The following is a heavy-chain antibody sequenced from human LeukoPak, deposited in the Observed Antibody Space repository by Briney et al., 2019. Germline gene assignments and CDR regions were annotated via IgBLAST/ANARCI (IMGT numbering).Heavy chain of an antibody. J-gene: IGHJ4*02. CDR2: IYYSGST. D-gene: IGHD4-23*01. V-gene: IGHV4-39*07. Sequence: SETLSLTCTVSGGSISSSSYYWGWIRQPPGKGLEWIGSIYYSGSTYYNPSLKSRVTISVDTSKNQFSLKLSSVTAADTAVYYCARGGDDYGGNTHFDYWGQGTLVTVSS. CDR1: GGSISSSSYY. CDR3: ARGGDDYGGNTHFDY.